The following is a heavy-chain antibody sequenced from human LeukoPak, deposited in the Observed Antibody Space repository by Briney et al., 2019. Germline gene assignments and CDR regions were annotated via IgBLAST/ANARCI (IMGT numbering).Heavy chain of an antibody. V-gene: IGHV3-7*01. Sequence: GGSLRVSCVASGFTFNGYWMNWVRQAPGKGMEWVANIKQDGNEKYYVDSVKGRFTISRDNAKNSLYLQMNSLRTEDTAVYYCARLTYYDFWSGPTYFDYWGQGTLVTVSS. D-gene: IGHD3-3*01. CDR3: ARLTYYDFWSGPTYFDY. CDR1: GFTFNGYW. CDR2: IKQDGNEK. J-gene: IGHJ4*02.